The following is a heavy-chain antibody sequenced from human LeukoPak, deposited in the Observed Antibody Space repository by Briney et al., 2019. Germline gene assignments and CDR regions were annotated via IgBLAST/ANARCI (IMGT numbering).Heavy chain of an antibody. CDR2: ISGSGGST. J-gene: IGHJ4*02. CDR3: PKDGRYDDYSGYYFGDYLDC. D-gene: IGHD3-22*01. V-gene: IGHV3-23*01. Sequence: GGSLRLSCAASGFTFSSYAMNWVRQAPGKGLEWVSAISGSGGSTYYADSVKGRFTISRDNSKNTLYLQMNSLRAEDTAVYYCPKDGRYDDYSGYYFGDYLDCWGQGTLVTVSS. CDR1: GFTFSSYA.